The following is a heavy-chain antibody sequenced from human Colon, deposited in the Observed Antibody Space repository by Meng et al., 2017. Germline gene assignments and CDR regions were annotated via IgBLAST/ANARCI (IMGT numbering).Heavy chain of an antibody. Sequence: ASVKVSCKASGYSFSDCYIHWVRQAPGQGLEWMGWIVPNSGDTNYAQKFQGRVTMTRDTSISTTYMELIRLTSDDTAVYYCARSPPSLDYWGQGTLVTVSS. CDR3: ARSPPSLDY. CDR2: IVPNSGDT. V-gene: IGHV1-2*02. CDR1: GYSFSDCY. J-gene: IGHJ4*02.